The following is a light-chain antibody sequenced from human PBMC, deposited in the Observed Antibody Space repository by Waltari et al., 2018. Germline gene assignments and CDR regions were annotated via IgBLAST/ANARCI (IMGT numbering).Light chain of an antibody. V-gene: IGKV4-1*01. Sequence: DIVMTQSPESLPVSLGERATINCKSSQSLFYISNNKNYLAWYQQKPGQPPKPLIYWASTRDSGVPDRFSGSGSGTDFTLTISSLQAEDVAVYTCQQYFDTPFTFGPGTKV. CDR1: QSLFYISNNKNY. J-gene: IGKJ3*01. CDR2: WAS. CDR3: QQYFDTPFT.